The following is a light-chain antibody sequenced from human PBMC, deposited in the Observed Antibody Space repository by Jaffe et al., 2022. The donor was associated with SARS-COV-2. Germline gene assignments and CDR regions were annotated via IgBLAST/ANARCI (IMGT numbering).Light chain of an antibody. V-gene: IGLV3-21*01. CDR1: NIGGKS. J-gene: IGLJ2*01. CDR2: FDS. Sequence: SYVLTQPPSVSVAPGRAAIITCGGNNIGGKSVHWYQQRPGQAPVLVIRFDSDRPSEIPERFSGSNSGNTATLTISRVEAGDEADYFCQVWDSSSAHVVFGGGTRLTVL. CDR3: QVWDSSSAHVV.